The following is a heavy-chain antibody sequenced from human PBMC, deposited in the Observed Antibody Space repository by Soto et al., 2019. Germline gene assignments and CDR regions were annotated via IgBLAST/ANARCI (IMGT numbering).Heavy chain of an antibody. CDR1: GYTFTKYG. Sequence: QVQLVQSGAEVKNPGASVKVSCKTSGYTFTKYGVGWVRQAPGQGLEWMGWISGSSGNANYAEKVQGRITLTTDTSRSTASKDLRTQNSDDTAVFSGPEERAGLGGNYDYWGQEPWSPSPQ. J-gene: IGHJ4*01. D-gene: IGHD3-16*01. CDR2: ISGSSGNA. CDR3: PEERAGLGGNYDY. V-gene: IGHV1-18*01.